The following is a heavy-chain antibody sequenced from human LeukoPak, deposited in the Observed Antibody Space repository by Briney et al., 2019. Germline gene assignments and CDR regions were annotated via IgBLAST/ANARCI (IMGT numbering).Heavy chain of an antibody. Sequence: GGSLRLSWAASGFTFSNYAMDWVRQAPGKVLEWVSAISTSGDRAYCADSVKGRFTTYRDNSRNTLYLQMNSLRAEDTAVYYCARDGHYDILTGYFQDWGQGTLVTVSS. V-gene: IGHV3-23*01. CDR3: ARDGHYDILTGYFQD. D-gene: IGHD3-9*01. J-gene: IGHJ1*01. CDR1: GFTFSNYA. CDR2: ISTSGDRA.